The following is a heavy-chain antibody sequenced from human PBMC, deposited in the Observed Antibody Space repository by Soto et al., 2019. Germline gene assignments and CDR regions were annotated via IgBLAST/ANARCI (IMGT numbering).Heavy chain of an antibody. CDR2: ISSSGSTI. CDR1: GFTFSDYY. J-gene: IGHJ2*01. CDR3: AKEPVGPDWYFDL. Sequence: GSLRLSCAASGFTFSDYYMSWIRQAPGKGLEWVSYISSSGSTIYYADSVKGRFTVSRDNSKNTLYLQMNSLRAEDTAVYNCAKEPVGPDWYFDLWGRGTLVTVSS. V-gene: IGHV3-11*01.